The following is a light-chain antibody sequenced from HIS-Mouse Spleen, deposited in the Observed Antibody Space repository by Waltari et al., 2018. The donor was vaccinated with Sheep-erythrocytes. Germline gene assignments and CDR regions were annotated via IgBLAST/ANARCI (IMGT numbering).Light chain of an antibody. CDR1: SSDVGGYNY. CDR2: DVS. J-gene: IGLJ3*02. Sequence: QSALTQPRSVSGSPGQSVTISCTGTSSDVGGYNYVSWYQQHPGKAPKLMIYDVSKRPSGVHDRFSGYTSGNTASLTISGLQAEDEADYYCCSYAGSYTWVFGGGTKLTVL. CDR3: CSYAGSYTWV. V-gene: IGLV2-11*01.